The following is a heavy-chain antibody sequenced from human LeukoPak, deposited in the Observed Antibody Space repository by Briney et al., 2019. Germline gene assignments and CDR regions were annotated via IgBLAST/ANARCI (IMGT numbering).Heavy chain of an antibody. V-gene: IGHV3-23*01. J-gene: IGHJ4*02. CDR1: GFTFRSHA. D-gene: IGHD3-10*01. CDR3: ARGGITMVREDYFDY. Sequence: GGSLRLSCVGSGFTFRSHAMSWVRQAPEKGLEFVSGIYENGGTTYYADSVKGRFTISRDNSKNTLYLQMNSLRAEDTAVYYCARGGITMVREDYFDYWGQGTLVTVSS. CDR2: IYENGGTT.